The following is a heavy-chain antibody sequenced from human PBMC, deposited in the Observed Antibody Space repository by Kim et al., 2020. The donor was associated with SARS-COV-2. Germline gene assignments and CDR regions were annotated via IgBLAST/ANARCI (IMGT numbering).Heavy chain of an antibody. CDR1: GGSFSGYY. Sequence: SETLSLTCAVYGGSFSGYYWSWIRQPPGKGLEWIGEINHSGSTNYNPSLKSRVTISVDTSKNQFSLKLSSVTAADTAVYYCARGGSFGRLGEKQKGVFDYWGQGTLVTVSS. CDR2: INHSGST. D-gene: IGHD3-16*01. V-gene: IGHV4-34*01. CDR3: ARGGSFGRLGEKQKGVFDY. J-gene: IGHJ4*02.